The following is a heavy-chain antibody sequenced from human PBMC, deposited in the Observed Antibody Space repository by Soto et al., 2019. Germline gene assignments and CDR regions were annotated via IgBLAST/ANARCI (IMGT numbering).Heavy chain of an antibody. CDR1: GFTFSSYA. J-gene: IGHJ3*02. Sequence: GGSLRLSCAASGFTFSSYAMSWVRQAPGKGLEWVSAISGSGGSTYYADSVKGRFTISRDNSKNTLYLQMNSLRAEDTAVYYCASFPAPYTAMVFGAFDIWGQGTMVTVSS. D-gene: IGHD5-18*01. V-gene: IGHV3-23*01. CDR2: ISGSGGST. CDR3: ASFPAPYTAMVFGAFDI.